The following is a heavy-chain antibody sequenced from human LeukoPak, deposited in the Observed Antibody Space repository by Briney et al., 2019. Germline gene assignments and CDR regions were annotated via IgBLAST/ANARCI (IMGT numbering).Heavy chain of an antibody. J-gene: IGHJ6*02. V-gene: IGHV3-30-3*01. Sequence: GGSLRLSCAASGFTFSSYAMHWVRQAPGKGLEWVAVISYDGSNKYYADSVKGRFTISRDNSKNTLYLQMNSLRAEDTAVYYCATAYYSGHAVRYYYGMDVWGQGTTVTVSS. D-gene: IGHD5-12*01. CDR1: GFTFSSYA. CDR3: ATAYYSGHAVRYYYGMDV. CDR2: ISYDGSNK.